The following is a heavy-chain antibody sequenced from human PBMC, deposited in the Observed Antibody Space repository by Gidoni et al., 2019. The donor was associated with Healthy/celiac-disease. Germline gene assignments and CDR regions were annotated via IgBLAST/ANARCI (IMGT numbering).Heavy chain of an antibody. CDR2: INHSGST. D-gene: IGHD6-13*01. Sequence: IRQPPGKGLEWIGEINHSGSTNYNPSLKSRVTISVDTSKNQFSLKLSSVTAADTAVYYCARRGGSSWKNYYGMDVWGQGTTVTVSS. V-gene: IGHV4-34*01. J-gene: IGHJ6*02. CDR3: ARRGGSSWKNYYGMDV.